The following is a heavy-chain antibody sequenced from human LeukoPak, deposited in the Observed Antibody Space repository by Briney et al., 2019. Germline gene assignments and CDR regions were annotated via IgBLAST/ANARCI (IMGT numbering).Heavy chain of an antibody. J-gene: IGHJ3*02. V-gene: IGHV5-51*01. CDR3: ARQINSGWYGNDAFDI. CDR1: GYSFTSYW. CDR2: IYPGDSDT. D-gene: IGHD6-19*01. Sequence: GESLKISCKGSGYSFTSYWIGWVRQMPGKGLEWMGIIYPGDSDTRYSPSFQGQVTILADKSISTAYLQWSSLKASDTAMYYCARQINSGWYGNDAFDIWGQGTMVTVSS.